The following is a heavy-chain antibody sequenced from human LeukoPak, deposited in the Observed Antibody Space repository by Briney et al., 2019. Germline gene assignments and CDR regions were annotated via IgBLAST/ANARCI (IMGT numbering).Heavy chain of an antibody. Sequence: GESLKISCKGSGYSFTSYWIGWVRQMPGKGLEGMGIIYPGDSDTRYSPSFQGQVPISADKSISTAYLQSSSLKASDTAMYYCARLNREVVAAIYWGQGTLVTVSS. CDR1: GYSFTSYW. CDR3: ARLNREVVAAIY. J-gene: IGHJ4*02. V-gene: IGHV5-51*01. D-gene: IGHD2-15*01. CDR2: IYPGDSDT.